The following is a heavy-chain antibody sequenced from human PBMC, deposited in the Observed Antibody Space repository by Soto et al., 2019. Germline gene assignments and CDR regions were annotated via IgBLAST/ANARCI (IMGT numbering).Heavy chain of an antibody. Sequence: SWIRQAPGKGLEWVGRIKSKTDGGTTDYAAPVKGRFTISRDDSKNTLYLQMNSLKTEDTAVYYCTTDGPLGIAYYYYGMDVWGQGTMVT. D-gene: IGHD7-27*01. V-gene: IGHV3-15*01. CDR3: TTDGPLGIAYYYYGMDV. CDR2: IKSKTDGGTT. J-gene: IGHJ6*01.